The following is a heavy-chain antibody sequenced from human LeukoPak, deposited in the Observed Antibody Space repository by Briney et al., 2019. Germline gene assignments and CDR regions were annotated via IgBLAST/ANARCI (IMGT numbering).Heavy chain of an antibody. J-gene: IGHJ4*02. Sequence: ASVKVSCEDSGDTLTGHYMHWVRQAPGQGLEWMGLINPSGGSTNYAQKFQGRVTMTRDTSTSTVYMELSSLRSEDTAVYYCARERTPGSGYGFDYWGQGTVVTVSS. V-gene: IGHV1-46*01. CDR3: ARERTPGSGYGFDY. D-gene: IGHD6-25*01. CDR1: GDTLTGHY. CDR2: INPSGGST.